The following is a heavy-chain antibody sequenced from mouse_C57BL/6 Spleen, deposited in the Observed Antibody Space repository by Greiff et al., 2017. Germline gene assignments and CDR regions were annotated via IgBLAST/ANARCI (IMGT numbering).Heavy chain of an antibody. D-gene: IGHD1-1*02. V-gene: IGHV1-55*01. CDR2: IAPGSGST. CDR1: GYAFTSYW. J-gene: IGHJ3*01. CDR3: ARSEGMRWCYAN. Sequence: QVQLQQPGAELVKPGASVQMSCTASGYAFTSYWITWVKQRPGQGLEWIGVIAPGSGSTNYNEKFKGKATLTVDTSSSTAYMQLSSLTSEDSAVYYGARSEGMRWCYANWGRGKLVTVTA.